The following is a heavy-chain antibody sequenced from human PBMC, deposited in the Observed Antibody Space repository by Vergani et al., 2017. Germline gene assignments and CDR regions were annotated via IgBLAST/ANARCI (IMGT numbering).Heavy chain of an antibody. CDR3: TTDPRYCGDGSCDWLRDHHYYGRYV. CDR2: IKSTFDRGTT. J-gene: IGHJ6*02. V-gene: IGHV3-15*07. D-gene: IGHD2-21*01. CDR1: GFSFRNAW. Sequence: EVQLVESGGGIVKPGGSLRLSCVASGFSFRNAWMNWGRRTPGKRLELVGRIKSTFDRGTTDYAAAVKGRFTISRDDSKNTLFLQMNGLKTEDICVYYCTTDPRYCGDGSCDWLRDHHYYGRYVWGQGTTVTVSS.